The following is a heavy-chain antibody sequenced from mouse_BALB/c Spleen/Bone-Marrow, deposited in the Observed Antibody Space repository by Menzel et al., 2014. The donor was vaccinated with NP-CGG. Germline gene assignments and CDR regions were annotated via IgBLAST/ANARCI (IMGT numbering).Heavy chain of an antibody. CDR1: GYTFTSYW. D-gene: IGHD2-4*01. CDR3: TRVITTGSAWFAY. J-gene: IGHJ3*01. Sequence: EVQLQQSGTVLARPGASVKMSCKASGYTFTSYWMHWVKQRPGQGLEWIGTIYPGNSDTSYNQKFKGKAKLTVVTSTSTAYMELSSLTNEDSAVYYCTRVITTGSAWFAYWGQGTLVTVS. CDR2: IYPGNSDT. V-gene: IGHV1-5*01.